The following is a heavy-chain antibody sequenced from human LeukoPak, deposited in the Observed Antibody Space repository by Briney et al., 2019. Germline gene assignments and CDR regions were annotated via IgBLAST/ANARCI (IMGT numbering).Heavy chain of an antibody. CDR1: GYTLTELS. Sequence: ASVKVSCKVSGYTLTELSMHWVRQAPGKGLEWMGGFDPEDGETIYAQKFQGRVTMTEDTSTDTAYMELSSLRSEDTAVYYCATGISSSSPEDYWGQGTLVTVSS. V-gene: IGHV1-24*01. D-gene: IGHD6-6*01. J-gene: IGHJ4*02. CDR2: FDPEDGET. CDR3: ATGISSSSPEDY.